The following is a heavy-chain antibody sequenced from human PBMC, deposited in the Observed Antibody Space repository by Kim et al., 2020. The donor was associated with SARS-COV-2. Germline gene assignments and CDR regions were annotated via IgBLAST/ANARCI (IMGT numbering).Heavy chain of an antibody. Sequence: VKGRVTISRDNAKNSLSLQMNSLRVEDTAVYYCSSHMGYCSGGSCSNWFVSWGQGTLVTVSS. CDR3: SSHMGYCSGGSCSNWFVS. J-gene: IGHJ5*01. V-gene: IGHV3-11*06. D-gene: IGHD2-15*01.